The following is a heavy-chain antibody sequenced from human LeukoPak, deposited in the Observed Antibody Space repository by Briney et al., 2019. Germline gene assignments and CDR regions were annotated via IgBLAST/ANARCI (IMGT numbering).Heavy chain of an antibody. V-gene: IGHV4-4*07. D-gene: IGHD5-12*01. CDR1: GGSISSYY. J-gene: IGHJ4*02. CDR3: AREPLSGYSGYDSVFYFDY. CDR2: IYTSGST. Sequence: SETLSLTCTVSGGSISSYYWSWIRQPAGKGLEWIGRIYTSGSTNYNPSLKSRVTMSVDTSKNQFSLELSSVTAADTAVYYCAREPLSGYSGYDSVFYFDYWGQGTQVTVSS.